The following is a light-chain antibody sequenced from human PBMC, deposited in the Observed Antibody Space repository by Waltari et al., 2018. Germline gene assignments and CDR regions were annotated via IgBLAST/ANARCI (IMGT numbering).Light chain of an antibody. V-gene: IGKV1-39*01. Sequence: IQMTQSPSSLSASVGDRVTMTCRESQSITNYLSWYQHKLGEAPILLVYDASTLVSGVPSRFNGSGSGTEFTLTISSLQPEDLATYYCLQTYSTLMFSFGPGTTVDL. CDR1: QSITNY. CDR3: LQTYSTLMFS. J-gene: IGKJ3*01. CDR2: DAS.